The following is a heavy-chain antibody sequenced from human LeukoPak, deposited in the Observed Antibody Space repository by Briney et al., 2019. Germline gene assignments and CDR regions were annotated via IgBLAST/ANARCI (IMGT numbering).Heavy chain of an antibody. CDR1: GFTFSTYE. D-gene: IGHD3-10*01. V-gene: IGHV3-48*03. Sequence: GGSLRLSCAASGFTFSTYEMNWVRQAPGKGLEWVSYISSRGSTIYYADSVKGRFTISRDNSKNTLYLQMNSLRAEDTAVYYCAKDATGSYYYMDVWGKGTTVTVSS. CDR2: ISSRGSTI. CDR3: AKDATGSYYYMDV. J-gene: IGHJ6*03.